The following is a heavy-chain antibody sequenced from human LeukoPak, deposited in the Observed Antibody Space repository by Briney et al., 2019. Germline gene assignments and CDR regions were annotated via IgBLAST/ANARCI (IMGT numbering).Heavy chain of an antibody. CDR1: GFTFSNYG. Sequence: GGSLRLSCAASGFTFSNYGMHWVRQAPGKGLEWVSFIHYDGSIKYYADSVKGRFTISRDNSKNTVYLQMNSLRLEDAAVYYCAKDHFYGLGTRSADCWGKGTLVSVSS. CDR2: IHYDGSIK. D-gene: IGHD3-10*01. CDR3: AKDHFYGLGTRSADC. V-gene: IGHV3-30*02. J-gene: IGHJ4*02.